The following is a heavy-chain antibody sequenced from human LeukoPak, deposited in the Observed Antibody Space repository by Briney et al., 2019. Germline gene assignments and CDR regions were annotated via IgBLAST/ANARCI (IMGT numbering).Heavy chain of an antibody. D-gene: IGHD1-26*01. V-gene: IGHV3-23*01. CDR2: FSHGGGGA. Sequence: PGGSLRLSCATSGFAFSTYTTGWVRQAPGKGLEWVSSFSHGGGGAFYADSVKGRFTISRDNSKNTLYLQMNSLRVEDTAVYFCAKVQGDIDPFDFWGQGTMVTV. CDR3: AKVQGDIDPFDF. CDR1: GFAFSTYT. J-gene: IGHJ3*01.